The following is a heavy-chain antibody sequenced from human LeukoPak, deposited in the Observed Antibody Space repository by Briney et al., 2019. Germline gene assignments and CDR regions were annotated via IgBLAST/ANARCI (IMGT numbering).Heavy chain of an antibody. CDR2: ISHTGSTM. V-gene: IGHV3-48*04. CDR3: AIPPLSGTGSSRPLAEMDV. D-gene: IGHD3-10*01. Sequence: GGSLRLSCAASGFSFSSYSMNWVRQAPGKGLEWVSYISHTGSTMSYADSVKGRFTISRDNARNSLHLQMNSLRAEDTAVYYCAIPPLSGTGSSRPLAEMDVWGQGTTVTVSS. J-gene: IGHJ6*02. CDR1: GFSFSSYS.